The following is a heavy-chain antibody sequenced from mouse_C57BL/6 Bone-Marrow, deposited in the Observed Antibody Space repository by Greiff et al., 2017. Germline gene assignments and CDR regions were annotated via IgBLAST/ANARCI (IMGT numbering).Heavy chain of an antibody. Sequence: EVMLVESGGDLVKPGGSLKLSCAASGFTFSSYGMSWVRQTPDTRLEWVATISSGGSYTYYPDSVKGRFTISRDNAKNTLYLQMSSLKSEDTAMYYCARPGDPYYFDYWGQGTTLTVSS. V-gene: IGHV5-6*01. CDR2: ISSGGSYT. CDR1: GFTFSSYG. J-gene: IGHJ2*01. CDR3: ARPGDPYYFDY.